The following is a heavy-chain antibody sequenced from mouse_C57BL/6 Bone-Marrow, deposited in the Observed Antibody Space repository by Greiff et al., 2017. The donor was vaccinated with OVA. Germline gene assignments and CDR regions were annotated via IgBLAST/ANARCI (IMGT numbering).Heavy chain of an antibody. J-gene: IGHJ2*01. CDR2: INPNNGGT. D-gene: IGHD1-1*01. CDR3: AREGLYYGSSFDY. V-gene: IGHV1-26*01. CDR1: GYTFTDYY. Sequence: VQLQQSGPELVKPGASVKISCKASGYTFTDYYMNWVKQSHGKSLEWIGDINPNNGGTSYNQKFKGKATLTVDKSSSTAYMELRSLTSEDSAVYYGAREGLYYGSSFDYWGQGTTLTVSS.